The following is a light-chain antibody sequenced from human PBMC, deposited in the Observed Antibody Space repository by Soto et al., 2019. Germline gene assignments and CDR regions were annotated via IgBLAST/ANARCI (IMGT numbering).Light chain of an antibody. CDR2: KAS. J-gene: IGKJ1*01. Sequence: DIQMTQSPSTLSGSVGDRVTITCRASQTISSWLAWYKQKXGKAPKXXIYKASTLKSGVPSRFRGSGSGTDFTLTISSLQPDDFETYYCQHYNSYSEAFGQGTKVDI. V-gene: IGKV1-5*03. CDR1: QTISSW. CDR3: QHYNSYSEA.